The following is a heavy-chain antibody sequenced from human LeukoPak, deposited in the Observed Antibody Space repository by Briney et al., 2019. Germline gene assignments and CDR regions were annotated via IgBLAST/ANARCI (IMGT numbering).Heavy chain of an antibody. J-gene: IGHJ4*02. CDR1: GDSISGSTYY. CDR3: ASQVIAVTFYFDY. D-gene: IGHD6-19*01. V-gene: IGHV4-39*01. CDR2: IFYSGST. Sequence: SETLSLTCTVSGDSISGSTYYWGWVRQPPGTGRGWIGRIFYSGSTYYNPSLKSRVTISVDTSKNQFSLKLSSVTAADTAVYYCASQVIAVTFYFDYWGQGTLVAASS.